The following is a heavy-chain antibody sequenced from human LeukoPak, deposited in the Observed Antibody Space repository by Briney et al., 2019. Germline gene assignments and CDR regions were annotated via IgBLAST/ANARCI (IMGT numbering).Heavy chain of an antibody. Sequence: SETLSLTCTVSGGSISSYYWSWIRQPPGKGLEWIGYIYTSGSTNYNPSLKSRVTISVDTSKNQFSLKLSSVTAADTAVYYCAGSTAARPFVRGAFDIWGQGTMVTVSS. CDR2: IYTSGST. V-gene: IGHV4-4*09. CDR1: GGSISSYY. J-gene: IGHJ3*02. D-gene: IGHD6-6*01. CDR3: AGSTAARPFVRGAFDI.